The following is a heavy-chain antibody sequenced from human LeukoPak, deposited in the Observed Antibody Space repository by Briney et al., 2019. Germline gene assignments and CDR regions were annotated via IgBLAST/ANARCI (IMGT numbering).Heavy chain of an antibody. J-gene: IGHJ3*02. Sequence: SETLSLTCAVYGGSFGGYYWSWIRQPPGKGLEWIGEINHSGSTNYNPSLKSRVTISVDMSKNQFSLKLSSVTAADTAVYYCARGAARERWLQKPRQAFDIWGQGTMVTVSS. CDR2: INHSGST. CDR1: GGSFGGYY. D-gene: IGHD5-24*01. CDR3: ARGAARERWLQKPRQAFDI. V-gene: IGHV4-34*01.